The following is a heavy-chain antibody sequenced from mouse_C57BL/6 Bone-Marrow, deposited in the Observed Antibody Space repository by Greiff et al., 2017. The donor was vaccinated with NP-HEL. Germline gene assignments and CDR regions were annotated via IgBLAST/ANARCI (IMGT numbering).Heavy chain of an antibody. V-gene: IGHV5-4*03. CDR3: ARATGTY. J-gene: IGHJ2*01. D-gene: IGHD4-1*01. CDR1: GFTFSSYA. Sequence: DVKLVESGGGLVKPGGSLKLSCAASGFTFSSYAMSWVRQTPEKRLEWVATISDGGSYTYYPDNVKGRFTISRDNAKNNLYLQMSHLKSEDTAMYYCARATGTYWGQGTTLTVSS. CDR2: ISDGGSYT.